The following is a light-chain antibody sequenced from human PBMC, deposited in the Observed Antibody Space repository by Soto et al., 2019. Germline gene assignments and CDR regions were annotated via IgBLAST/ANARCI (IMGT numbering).Light chain of an antibody. Sequence: DIQMTQSPSTLSASVGDRVTITCRASQAISRWLAWYQQKPGKAPKLLIYDASSVQTGVPSRFSGRGSATEFTLTISSLQTDEFASFYCQQYSTSSPTFSQGTKLDI. CDR3: QQYSTSSPT. V-gene: IGKV1-5*01. CDR1: QAISRW. J-gene: IGKJ1*01. CDR2: DAS.